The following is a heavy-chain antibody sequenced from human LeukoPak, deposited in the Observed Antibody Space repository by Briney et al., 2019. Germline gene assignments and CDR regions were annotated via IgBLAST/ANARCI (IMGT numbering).Heavy chain of an antibody. Sequence: GGSLRLSCAASGFTLSSYTMNWVRQAPGKGLEWVSSISSSSRYIYYADSLKGRFAIYRDNANNSLYLQMNSLRVEDTAVYYCARDNGGGDIDYWGQGILVTVSS. V-gene: IGHV3-21*01. D-gene: IGHD2-21*02. CDR1: GFTLSSYT. J-gene: IGHJ4*02. CDR2: ISSSSRYI. CDR3: ARDNGGGDIDY.